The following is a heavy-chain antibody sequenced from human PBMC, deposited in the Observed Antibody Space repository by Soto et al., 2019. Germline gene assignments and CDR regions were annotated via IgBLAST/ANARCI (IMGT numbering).Heavy chain of an antibody. CDR3: ARQDCSSTSCYAYYYYGMDV. V-gene: IGHV4-30-4*01. J-gene: IGHJ6*02. D-gene: IGHD2-2*01. Sequence: SETLSLTCTVSGGSISSGDYYWSWIRQPPWKGLEWIGYIYYSGSTYYNPSLKSRVTISVDTSKNQFSLKLSSVTAADTAVYYCARQDCSSTSCYAYYYYGMDVWGQGXTVTVFS. CDR1: GGSISSGDYY. CDR2: IYYSGST.